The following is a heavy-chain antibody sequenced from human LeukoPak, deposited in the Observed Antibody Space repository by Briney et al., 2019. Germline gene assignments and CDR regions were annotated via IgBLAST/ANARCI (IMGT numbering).Heavy chain of an antibody. V-gene: IGHV3-30-3*01. Sequence: GGSLRLSCAASGSTFSSYAMHWVRQAPGKGLEWVAVISYDGSNKYYADSVKGRFTISRDNSKNTLYLQMNSLRAEDTAVYYCAREGEGDYFDYWGQGTLVTVSS. CDR3: AREGEGDYFDY. CDR2: ISYDGSNK. J-gene: IGHJ4*02. CDR1: GSTFSSYA. D-gene: IGHD3-16*01.